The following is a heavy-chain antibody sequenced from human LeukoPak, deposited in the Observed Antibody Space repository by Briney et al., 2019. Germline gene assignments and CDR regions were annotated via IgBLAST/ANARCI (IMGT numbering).Heavy chain of an antibody. CDR3: AKDTYDILTLDY. J-gene: IGHJ4*02. Sequence: GGSLRLSCAASGFTFSSYWMHWVRQAPGKGLVWVSRINSDGSSTSYADSVKGRFTISRDNAKNTLYLQMNSLRAEDTAVYYCAKDTYDILTLDYWGQGTLVTVSS. CDR1: GFTFSSYW. V-gene: IGHV3-74*01. CDR2: INSDGSST. D-gene: IGHD3-9*01.